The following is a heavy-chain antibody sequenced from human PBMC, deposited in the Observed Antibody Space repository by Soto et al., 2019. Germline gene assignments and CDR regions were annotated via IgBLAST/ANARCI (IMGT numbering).Heavy chain of an antibody. CDR3: ARMESFGSLNWFDP. J-gene: IGHJ5*02. Sequence: QVQLVQSGAEVKKPGASVKVSCKASGYTFTNNDVSWVRQATGQGHEWMGWMNPGSGDTEYAQKFQGRVTMTRDISIATAYMDLNSLTSEDTAIYYCARMESFGSLNWFDPWGQGTLVTVSS. CDR2: MNPGSGDT. D-gene: IGHD5-18*01. CDR1: GYTFTNND. V-gene: IGHV1-8*02.